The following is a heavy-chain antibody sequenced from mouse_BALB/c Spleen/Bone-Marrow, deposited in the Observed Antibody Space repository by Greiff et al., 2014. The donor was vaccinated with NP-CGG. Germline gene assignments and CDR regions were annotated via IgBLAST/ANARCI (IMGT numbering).Heavy chain of an antibody. D-gene: IGHD4-1*01. CDR2: IWSGGST. CDR3: TRNWDDYAMDY. CDR1: GFSLTSFG. V-gene: IGHV2-2*02. J-gene: IGHJ4*01. Sequence: QVQLKESGPGLVQPSQSLSTTCTVSGFSLTSFGIHWVRQSPGKGLEWLGVIWSGGSTDYNAAFISRLSISKDNSKSQVFFKMNSLQANDTAIYYCTRNWDDYAMDYWGQGTSVTVSS.